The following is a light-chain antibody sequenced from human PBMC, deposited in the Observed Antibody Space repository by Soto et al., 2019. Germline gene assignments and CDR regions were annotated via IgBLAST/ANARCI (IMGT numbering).Light chain of an antibody. CDR3: QQYYNWPRT. CDR2: GAS. Sequence: IVMTQSPATLSVSPGEGVTLSCRASQSVRSHLAWYQQRPGQAPRLLIYGASTRATGIPARFSGSGSGAEFTLTISSLQSEDFAVYYCQQYYNWPRTFGQGTKVDIK. V-gene: IGKV3D-15*01. J-gene: IGKJ1*01. CDR1: QSVRSH.